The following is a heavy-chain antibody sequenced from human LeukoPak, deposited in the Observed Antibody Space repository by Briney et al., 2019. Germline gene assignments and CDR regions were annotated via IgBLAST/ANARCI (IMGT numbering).Heavy chain of an antibody. Sequence: SETLSLTCTVSGGSISSYYWSWIRQPPGKGLEWIGYIYYSGSTNYNPSLKSRVTISVDTSKNQFSLKLSSVTAADTAVYYCARVKRGVTIFGVVITPNFDYWGQGTLVTVSS. J-gene: IGHJ4*02. V-gene: IGHV4-59*12. CDR3: ARVKRGVTIFGVVITPNFDY. CDR1: GGSISSYY. D-gene: IGHD3-3*01. CDR2: IYYSGST.